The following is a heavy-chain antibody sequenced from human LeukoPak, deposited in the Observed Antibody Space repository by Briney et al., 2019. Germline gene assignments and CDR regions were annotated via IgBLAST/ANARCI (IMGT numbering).Heavy chain of an antibody. D-gene: IGHD3-3*01. CDR3: ARGHEVDFWSGYSVFDY. V-gene: IGHV4-59*01. Sequence: SETLSLTCTVSYGSISSYYWSWIRQPPGKGLEWIGYVYYNGRTNYNASLKSRVTISVDTSKNHFSLKLTSVTAADTAVYYCARGHEVDFWSGYSVFDYWGQGTLVTVSS. J-gene: IGHJ4*02. CDR1: YGSISSYY. CDR2: VYYNGRT.